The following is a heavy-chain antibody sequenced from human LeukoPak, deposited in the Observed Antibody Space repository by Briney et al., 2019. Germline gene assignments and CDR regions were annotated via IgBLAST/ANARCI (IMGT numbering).Heavy chain of an antibody. CDR3: AREYYYDSSGYFY. Sequence: SETLSLTCAVYGGSFSGYYWSCIRQPPGKGLEWIGEINHSGSTNYNPSLKSRVTISVDTSKNQFSLKLSSVTAADTAVYYCAREYYYDSSGYFYWGQGTLVTVSS. D-gene: IGHD3-22*01. CDR2: INHSGST. V-gene: IGHV4-34*01. CDR1: GGSFSGYY. J-gene: IGHJ4*02.